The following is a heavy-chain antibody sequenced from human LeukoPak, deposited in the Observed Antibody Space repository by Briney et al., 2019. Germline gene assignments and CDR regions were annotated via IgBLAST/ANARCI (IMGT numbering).Heavy chain of an antibody. CDR3: AREPTYTSSWYTTCDY. J-gene: IGHJ4*02. CDR2: ISSSSSTI. Sequence: GGSLRLSCAASGFTFSSYSMNWVRQAPGKGLEWVSYISSSSSTIYYADSVKGRFTISRDNAKNSLYLQMNSLRAEDTAVYYCAREPTYTSSWYTTCDYWGRGTLVTVSS. CDR1: GFTFSSYS. V-gene: IGHV3-48*01. D-gene: IGHD6-13*01.